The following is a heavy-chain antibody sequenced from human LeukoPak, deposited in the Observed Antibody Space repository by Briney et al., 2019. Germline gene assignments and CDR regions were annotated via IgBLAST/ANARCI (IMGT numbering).Heavy chain of an antibody. CDR2: INHSGST. CDR3: ARAQYYDILTGYYSYNWFDP. Sequence: SETLSLTCAVYGGSFSGYYWSWIRQPPGKGLKWIGEINHSGSTNYNPSLKSRVTISVDTSKNQFSLKLSSVTAADTAVYYCARAQYYDILTGYYSYNWFDPWGQGTLVTVSS. D-gene: IGHD3-9*01. CDR1: GGSFSGYY. J-gene: IGHJ5*02. V-gene: IGHV4-34*01.